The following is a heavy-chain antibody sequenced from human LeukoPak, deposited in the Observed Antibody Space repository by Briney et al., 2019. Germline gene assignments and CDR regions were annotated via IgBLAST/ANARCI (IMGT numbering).Heavy chain of an antibody. Sequence: GASVKVSCKASGYTFTSYGISWVRQAPGQGLEWMGWISAYNGNTNYAQKLQGRVTMTTDTSTSTAYMELRGLRSDDTAVYYCARDIKRSRARWENLGFDPWGQGTLVTVSS. CDR1: GYTFTSYG. CDR2: ISAYNGNT. CDR3: ARDIKRSRARWENLGFDP. V-gene: IGHV1-18*01. D-gene: IGHD1-14*01. J-gene: IGHJ5*02.